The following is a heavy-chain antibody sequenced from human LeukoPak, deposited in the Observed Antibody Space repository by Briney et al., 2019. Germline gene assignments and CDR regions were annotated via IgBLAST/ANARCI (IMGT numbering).Heavy chain of an antibody. D-gene: IGHD3-10*01. CDR2: ISSSSSYI. J-gene: IGHJ4*02. V-gene: IGHV3-21*01. CDR1: GFTFSSYS. CDR3: AKDSEVRGVMNPYYFDY. Sequence: PGGSLRLSCAASGFTFSSYSMNWVRQAPGKGLEWVSSISSSSSYIYYADSVKGRFTISRDNAKNSLYLQMNSLRAEDTAVYYCAKDSEVRGVMNPYYFDYWGQGTLVTVSS.